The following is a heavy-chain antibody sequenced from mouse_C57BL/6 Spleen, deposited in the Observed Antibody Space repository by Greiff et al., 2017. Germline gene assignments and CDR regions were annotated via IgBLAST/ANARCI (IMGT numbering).Heavy chain of an antibody. CDR2: IYPGDGDT. CDR3: AGTYWYFDV. V-gene: IGHV1-82*01. CDR1: GYAFSSSW. J-gene: IGHJ1*03. Sequence: QVQLQQSGPELVKPGASVKISCKASGYAFSSSWMNWVKQRPGTGLEWIGRIYPGDGDTNYNGKFKGKATLTADKSSSTAYMQLSSLTSEDSAVYFCAGTYWYFDVWGTGATVTVSS.